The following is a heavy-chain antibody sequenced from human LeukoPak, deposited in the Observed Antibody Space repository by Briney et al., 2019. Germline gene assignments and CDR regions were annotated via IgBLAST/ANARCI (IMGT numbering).Heavy chain of an antibody. V-gene: IGHV3-23*01. CDR1: GFTFSSYA. CDR3: ARDFCSSTSCYLYYYYYYMDV. Sequence: PGGSLRLSCAASGFTFSSYAMSWVRQAPGKGLEWVSAISGSGGSTYYADSVKGRFTISRDNSKNTLYLQMNSLRAEDTAVYYCARDFCSSTSCYLYYYYYYMDVWGKGTTVTVSS. D-gene: IGHD2-2*01. J-gene: IGHJ6*03. CDR2: ISGSGGST.